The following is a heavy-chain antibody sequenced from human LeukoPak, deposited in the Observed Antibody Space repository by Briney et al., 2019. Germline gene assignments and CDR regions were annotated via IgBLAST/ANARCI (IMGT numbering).Heavy chain of an antibody. CDR2: ISWNSGSI. Sequence: GGSLRLSCAASGFTFSNYWMHWVRQAPGKGLEWVSGISWNSGSIGYADSVKGRFTISRDNAKNSLYLQMNSLRAEDTALYYCAKAGVRYCSGGSCYSDYYFDYWGQGTLVTVSS. J-gene: IGHJ4*02. V-gene: IGHV3-9*01. CDR1: GFTFSNYW. D-gene: IGHD2-15*01. CDR3: AKAGVRYCSGGSCYSDYYFDY.